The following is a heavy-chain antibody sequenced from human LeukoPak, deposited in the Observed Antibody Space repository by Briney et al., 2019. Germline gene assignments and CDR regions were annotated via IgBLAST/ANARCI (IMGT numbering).Heavy chain of an antibody. CDR1: GYRFTSYW. Sequence: GESLKISCKGSGYRFTSYWNGWVRQMPGKGLEWMGIIYPGDSDTRYSPSFQGQVTISADKSISTAYLQWSSLRASDTAMYYCARLSGYSSSSSFDYWGQGTLVTVSS. J-gene: IGHJ4*02. CDR2: IYPGDSDT. CDR3: ARLSGYSSSSSFDY. V-gene: IGHV5-51*01. D-gene: IGHD6-6*01.